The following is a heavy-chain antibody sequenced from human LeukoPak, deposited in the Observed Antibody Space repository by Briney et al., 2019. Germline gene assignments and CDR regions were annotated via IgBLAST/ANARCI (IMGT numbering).Heavy chain of an antibody. CDR2: IKQDGSEK. CDR3: ARARYDFGGYYFDY. V-gene: IGHV3-7*03. Sequence: SGGSLRLSCAASGFTFSNYWMSWVRQAPGKGLEWVANIKQDGSEKYYVDSVKGRFTISRDNAKNSLYLQMNSLRAEDTAVYYCARARYDFGGYYFDYWGQGTLVTVSS. CDR1: GFTFSNYW. J-gene: IGHJ4*02. D-gene: IGHD3-3*01.